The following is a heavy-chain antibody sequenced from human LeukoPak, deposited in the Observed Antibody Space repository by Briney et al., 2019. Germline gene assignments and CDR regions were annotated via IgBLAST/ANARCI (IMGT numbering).Heavy chain of an antibody. CDR3: ANDDARGFGEPSPYDY. V-gene: IGHV3-30*18. CDR2: ISYDGINT. D-gene: IGHD3-10*01. J-gene: IGHJ4*02. CDR1: GFTFSSYG. Sequence: GRSLRLSCAASGFTFSSYGMHWVRQAPGKGLEWVAVISYDGINTHYAGSVKGRFTISKDNSKNTLYLQLNTLRPEDTAVYYCANDDARGFGEPSPYDYWGQGTRVIVSS.